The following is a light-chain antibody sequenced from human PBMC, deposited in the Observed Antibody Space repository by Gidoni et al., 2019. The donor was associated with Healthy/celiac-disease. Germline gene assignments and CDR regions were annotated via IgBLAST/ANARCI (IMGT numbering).Light chain of an antibody. J-gene: IGKJ4*01. CDR1: QSVSSY. Sequence: EIVLTQSPATLSLSPGERATLSCRASQSVSSYLAWYQQKPGQAPRLLFYDASNRATGIPARFSGSGSGTDFTLTISSLEPEDFAVYYCQQRSNWPFTFXGXTKVEIK. CDR2: DAS. V-gene: IGKV3-11*01. CDR3: QQRSNWPFT.